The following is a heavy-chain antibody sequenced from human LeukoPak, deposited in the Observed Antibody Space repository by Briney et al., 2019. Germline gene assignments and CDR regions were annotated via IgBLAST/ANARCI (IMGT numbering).Heavy chain of an antibody. V-gene: IGHV3-23*01. CDR3: AKGQAQYDYVWGSYRTAFDY. CDR2: ISGSGGST. CDR1: GFTFSSYA. J-gene: IGHJ4*02. D-gene: IGHD3-16*02. Sequence: GGSLRLSCAASGFTFSSYAMSWVRQAPGKGLEWVPAISGSGGSTYYADSVKGRFTISRDNSKNTLYLQMNSLRAEDTAVYYCAKGQAQYDYVWGSYRTAFDYWGQGTLVTVSS.